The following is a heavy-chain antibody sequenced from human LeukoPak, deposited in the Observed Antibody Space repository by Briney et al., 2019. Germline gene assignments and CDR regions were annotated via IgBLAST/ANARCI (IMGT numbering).Heavy chain of an antibody. D-gene: IGHD6-13*01. Sequence: GGSLRLSCAASGFTFSSYSMNWVRQAPGKGLEWVSSISSSSSYIYYADSVKGRFTISRDNAKNSLYPQMNSLRAEDTAVYYCARDGAAAGQVYWGQGTLVTVSS. V-gene: IGHV3-21*01. CDR1: GFTFSSYS. CDR2: ISSSSSYI. J-gene: IGHJ4*02. CDR3: ARDGAAAGQVY.